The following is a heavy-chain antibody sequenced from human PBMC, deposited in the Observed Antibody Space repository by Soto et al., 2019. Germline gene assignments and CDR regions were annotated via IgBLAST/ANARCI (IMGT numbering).Heavy chain of an antibody. CDR3: ARGVGSGSYYNQYIWFDP. Sequence: QVQLVQSGGEVKKPGASVKVSCKASGYTFTNYGISWVRQAPGQGLEWMGWINVYNGNTKYAQKDQGRVNMTTDTATSTAYMDLRSLRSDDTAVYYCARGVGSGSYYNQYIWFDPWGQGTLVTVSS. CDR1: GYTFTNYG. D-gene: IGHD3-10*01. CDR2: INVYNGNT. J-gene: IGHJ5*02. V-gene: IGHV1-18*01.